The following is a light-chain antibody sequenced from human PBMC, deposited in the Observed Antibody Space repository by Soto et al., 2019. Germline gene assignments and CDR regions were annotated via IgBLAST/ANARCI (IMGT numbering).Light chain of an antibody. CDR3: CSHAGSSSS. J-gene: IGLJ1*01. Sequence: QSALTQPASVSGSPGQSITISCTGTSSDVGSYNLVSWYHQHPGKAPKLMIYEGTKRPSGVSNRFSGSKSGNTASLTISGLQAEDEADYYCCSHAGSSSSFGIGTKVTVL. V-gene: IGLV2-23*01. CDR2: EGT. CDR1: SSDVGSYNL.